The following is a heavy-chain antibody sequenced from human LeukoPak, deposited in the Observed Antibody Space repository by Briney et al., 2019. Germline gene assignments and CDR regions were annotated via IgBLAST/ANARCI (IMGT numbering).Heavy chain of an antibody. CDR2: ISSSSIYI. CDR3: ARTFVGARTGLGY. J-gene: IGHJ4*02. CDR1: GFTFNTYS. Sequence: PGGSLRLSCAASGFTFNTYSMNWVRQAPGKGLEWVSFISSSSIYIYYADSVKGRFTISRDNAKNSLYLQMNSLRAEDTAVYYCARTFVGARTGLGYWGQGTLSPSPQ. V-gene: IGHV3-21*01. D-gene: IGHD1-26*01.